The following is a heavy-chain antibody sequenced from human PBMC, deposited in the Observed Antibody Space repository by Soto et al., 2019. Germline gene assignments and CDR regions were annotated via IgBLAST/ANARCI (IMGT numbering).Heavy chain of an antibody. CDR1: GFTFSSYE. D-gene: IGHD6-19*01. V-gene: IGHV3-48*03. Sequence: EVQLVESGGGLVQPGGSLRLSCAASGFTFSSYEMNWVRQAPGKGLEWVSYISSSGSTRYYADSVKGRFTISRDNAKNSLYLQMNSLRAEDTAIYYCARGPSSGWSENRFDYWGQGTLVTVSS. J-gene: IGHJ4*02. CDR3: ARGPSSGWSENRFDY. CDR2: ISSSGSTR.